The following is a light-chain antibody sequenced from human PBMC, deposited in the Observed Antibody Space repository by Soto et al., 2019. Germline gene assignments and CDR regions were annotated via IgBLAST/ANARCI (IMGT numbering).Light chain of an antibody. CDR1: SSDVGAYNY. Sequence: HSALTQPASVSGSPGQSITISCTGTSSDVGAYNYVSWYQHHPGKAPKVIIYAVTNRPSGVSNRFSGSKSGNTASLTISGLQPEDEADYYCNSYTTHTTYVFGTGTKLTVL. CDR2: AVT. V-gene: IGLV2-14*01. CDR3: NSYTTHTTYV. J-gene: IGLJ1*01.